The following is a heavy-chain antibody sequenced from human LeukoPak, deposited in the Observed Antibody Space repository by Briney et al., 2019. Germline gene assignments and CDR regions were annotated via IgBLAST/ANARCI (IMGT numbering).Heavy chain of an antibody. CDR3: ATARQYSNSWYSDY. Sequence: GSLRLSCAASGFTFRSYGMHWVRQAPGKGLEWVAVISYDGSNKYYADSVKGRFTISRDNSKNTLYLQMNSLRAEDTAVYYCATARQYSNSWYSDYWGQGTLVTVSS. CDR1: GFTFRSYG. D-gene: IGHD6-13*01. V-gene: IGHV3-30*03. J-gene: IGHJ4*02. CDR2: ISYDGSNK.